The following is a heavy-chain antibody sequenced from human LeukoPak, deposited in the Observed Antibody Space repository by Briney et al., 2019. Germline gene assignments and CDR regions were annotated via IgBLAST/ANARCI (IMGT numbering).Heavy chain of an antibody. CDR1: GGSINSYY. J-gene: IGHJ4*02. CDR3: ARSYDFWSGYNDY. V-gene: IGHV4-4*07. Sequence: PSETLSLTCTVSGGSINSYYWSWIRQPAGKGLEWIGRIYTSGSTNYNPSLKSRVTMSVDTSKHQFSLNLSSVTAADTAVYYCARSYDFWSGYNDYWGQGTLVTVSS. CDR2: IYTSGST. D-gene: IGHD3-3*01.